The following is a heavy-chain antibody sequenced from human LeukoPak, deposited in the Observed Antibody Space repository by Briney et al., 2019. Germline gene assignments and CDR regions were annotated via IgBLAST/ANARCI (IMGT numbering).Heavy chain of an antibody. V-gene: IGHV1-24*01. D-gene: IGHD3-10*01. CDR3: ATLPRGHLCDS. CDR1: GDTLTELS. Sequence: GASVKVSCKLSGDTLTELSMHWVRQSPGKGLEWMGGFVPEDGETIYAQKFQGRVTMTEDTSTDTAYMELSSLRSDDTAVYFCATLPRGHLCDSWGQGTLVSVSS. J-gene: IGHJ4*02. CDR2: FVPEDGET.